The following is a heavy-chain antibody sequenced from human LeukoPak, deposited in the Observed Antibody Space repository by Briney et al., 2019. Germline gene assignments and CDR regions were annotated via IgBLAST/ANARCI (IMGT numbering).Heavy chain of an antibody. J-gene: IGHJ4*02. D-gene: IGHD1-1*01. CDR1: GLTFSNYA. Sequence: PGGSLILSCSASGLTFSNYAMHWVRQAPGKGLEYVSAITSNGGNTYYADSAKGRFTISRDNSKSTLDLQMSSLRAEDTAVYYCVKDHDRNWNDKGYFDYWGQGTLVTVSS. V-gene: IGHV3-64D*09. CDR2: ITSNGGNT. CDR3: VKDHDRNWNDKGYFDY.